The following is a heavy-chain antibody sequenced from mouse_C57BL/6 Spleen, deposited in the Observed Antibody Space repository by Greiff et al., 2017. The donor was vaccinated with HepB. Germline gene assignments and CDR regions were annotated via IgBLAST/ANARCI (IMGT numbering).Heavy chain of an antibody. CDR3: ARGGIYYYGSNYFDY. J-gene: IGHJ2*01. Sequence: QVQLQQSGAELVRPGSSVKLSCKASGYTFTSYWMHWVKQRPIQGLEWIGNIDPSDSETHYNQKFKDKATLTVDKSSSTAYMQLSSLTSEDSAVYYCARGGIYYYGSNYFDYWGQGTTLTVSS. D-gene: IGHD1-1*01. V-gene: IGHV1-52*01. CDR2: IDPSDSET. CDR1: GYTFTSYW.